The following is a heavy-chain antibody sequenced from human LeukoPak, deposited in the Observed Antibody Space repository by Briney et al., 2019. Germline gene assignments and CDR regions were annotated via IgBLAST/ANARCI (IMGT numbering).Heavy chain of an antibody. CDR2: IYYSGST. CDR3: ARGTRYYGMDV. J-gene: IGHJ6*02. Sequence: PSETLSLTCTVSGGSISSYYWTWIRQPPGKGLEWIGYIYYSGSTNYNPSLKSRVTISVDTSKNQFSLKLSSVTAADTAVYYCARGTRYYGMDVWGQGTTVTVSS. CDR1: GGSISSYY. V-gene: IGHV4-59*12. D-gene: IGHD1-14*01.